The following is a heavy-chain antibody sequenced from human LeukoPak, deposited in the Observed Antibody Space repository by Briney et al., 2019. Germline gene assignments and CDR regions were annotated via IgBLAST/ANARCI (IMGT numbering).Heavy chain of an antibody. J-gene: IGHJ4*02. CDR3: AKDVEATMLGQALSGDFDY. Sequence: PGGSLRLSCAASGFTFSSYAMSWVRQAPGKGLECGAAISGRGGTTHYADSVKGRFTITRDNYKTTLYLQMNSLRAEDTAVYYCAKDVEATMLGQALSGDFDYWGQGTLVTVSS. CDR1: GFTFSSYA. CDR2: ISGRGGTT. D-gene: IGHD3-22*01. V-gene: IGHV3-23*01.